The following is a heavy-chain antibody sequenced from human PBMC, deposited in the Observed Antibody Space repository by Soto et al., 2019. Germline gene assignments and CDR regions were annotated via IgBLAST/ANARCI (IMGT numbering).Heavy chain of an antibody. D-gene: IGHD3-10*01. V-gene: IGHV1-2*04. Sequence: ASVKVSCKASGYTFTGYYMHWVRQAPGQGLEWMGWINPNSGGTNYAQKFQGWVTMTRDTSISTAYMELSRLRSDDTAVYYCARAVPAVRGVIGYYMDVWGKGTKVTVSS. J-gene: IGHJ6*03. CDR1: GYTFTGYY. CDR3: ARAVPAVRGVIGYYMDV. CDR2: INPNSGGT.